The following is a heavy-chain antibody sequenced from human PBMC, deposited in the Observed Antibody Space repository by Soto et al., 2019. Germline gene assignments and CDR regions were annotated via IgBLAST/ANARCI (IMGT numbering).Heavy chain of an antibody. CDR2: IWYDGSNK. D-gene: IGHD2-15*01. Sequence: GGSLRLSCAASGFTFSSYGMHWVRQAPGKGLEWVAVIWYDGSNKYYADSVKGRFTIARDKSKNTLYLQMNRLRAEDTAVYFCARDSRIAVGEGYCSGGSCYYYYGIDVWGQGTTVTVSS. CDR1: GFTFSSYG. J-gene: IGHJ6*02. CDR3: ARDSRIAVGEGYCSGGSCYYYYGIDV. V-gene: IGHV3-33*01.